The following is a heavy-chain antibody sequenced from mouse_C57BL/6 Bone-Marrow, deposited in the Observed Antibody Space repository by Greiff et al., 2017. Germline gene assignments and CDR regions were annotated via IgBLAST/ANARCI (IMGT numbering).Heavy chain of an antibody. Sequence: VQLQESGAELARPGASVTLSCKASGYTFTSYGISWVKQRTGQGLEWIGEIYPRSGNTYYNEKFKGKATLTADKSSSTAYMELRSLTSEDSAVYFCARYDDYDRFAYWGQGTLVTVSA. V-gene: IGHV1-81*01. J-gene: IGHJ3*01. CDR1: GYTFTSYG. CDR2: IYPRSGNT. D-gene: IGHD2-4*01. CDR3: ARYDDYDRFAY.